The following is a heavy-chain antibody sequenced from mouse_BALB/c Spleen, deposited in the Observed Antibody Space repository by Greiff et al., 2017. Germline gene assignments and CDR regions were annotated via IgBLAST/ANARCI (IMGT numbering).Heavy chain of an antibody. V-gene: IGHV1-69*02. J-gene: IGHJ3*01. CDR3: TTYGNYWFAY. CDR2: IYPSDSYT. D-gene: IGHD2-1*01. CDR1: GYTFTSYW. Sequence: QVHVKQPGAELVRPGASVKLSCKASGYTFTSYWINWVKQRPGQGLEWIGNIYPSDSYTNYNQKFKDKATLTVDKSSSTAYMQLSSPTSEDSAVYYCTTYGNYWFAYWGQGTLVTVSA.